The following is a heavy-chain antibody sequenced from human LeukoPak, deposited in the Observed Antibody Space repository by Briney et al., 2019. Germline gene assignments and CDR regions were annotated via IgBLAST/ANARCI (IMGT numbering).Heavy chain of an antibody. CDR3: ARGQFYYGSGTFYPMDS. Sequence: GGSLRLSCAASRFTVSNNYIAWVRQAPGKGLEWVSVIYSGGSTYYADSVKGRFSLSRDNSENTLYLQMNSLTDEDMAVYHCARGQFYYGSGTFYPMDSWGQGTLVTVSS. CDR1: RFTVSNNY. J-gene: IGHJ4*02. D-gene: IGHD3-10*01. V-gene: IGHV3-66*01. CDR2: IYSGGST.